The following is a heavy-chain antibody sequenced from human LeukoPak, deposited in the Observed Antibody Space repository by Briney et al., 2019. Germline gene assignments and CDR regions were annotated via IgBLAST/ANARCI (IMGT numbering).Heavy chain of an antibody. CDR2: ISNSGFTI. V-gene: IGHV3-11*01. J-gene: IGHJ6*02. D-gene: IGHD3-3*01. Sequence: PGGSLRLSCVASGFTFSDYYMTWTRQAPGKGLEWISYISNSGFTIYYADSVKGRFTISRDNAKNSLYLQMNSLRAEDTAVYYCGRDKTPQTGYYYGMDVWGQGTPVTVSS. CDR3: GRDKTPQTGYYYGMDV. CDR1: GFTFSDYY.